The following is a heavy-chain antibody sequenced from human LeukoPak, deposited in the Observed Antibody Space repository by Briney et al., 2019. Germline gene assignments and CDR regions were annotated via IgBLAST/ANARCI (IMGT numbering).Heavy chain of an antibody. V-gene: IGHV1-8*01. D-gene: IGHD3-9*01. J-gene: IGHJ4*02. CDR3: ATTYSDILSGYGDY. Sequence: ASVKVSCKASGYTFTSYDINWVRQATGQGLEWMGWINPNSGNTGYAQKFQGRVTMTRNTSISTAYMELSRLRSEDTAVYYWATTYSDILSGYGDYWGQGTLVTVSS. CDR1: GYTFTSYD. CDR2: INPNSGNT.